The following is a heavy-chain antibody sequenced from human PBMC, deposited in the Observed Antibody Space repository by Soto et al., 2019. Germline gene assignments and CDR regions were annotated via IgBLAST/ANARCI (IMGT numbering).Heavy chain of an antibody. V-gene: IGHV3-9*01. CDR3: AKDYDSSGYAFDI. J-gene: IGHJ3*02. D-gene: IGHD3-22*01. CDR1: GFTFDDYA. CDR2: ISWNSGSI. Sequence: DVQLVESGGGLVQPGRSLRLSCAASGFTFDDYAMHWVRQAPGKGLEWVSGISWNSGSIGYADSVKGRFTISRDNAKNSLYLQMNSLRAEDTALYYCAKDYDSSGYAFDIWGQGTMVTVSS.